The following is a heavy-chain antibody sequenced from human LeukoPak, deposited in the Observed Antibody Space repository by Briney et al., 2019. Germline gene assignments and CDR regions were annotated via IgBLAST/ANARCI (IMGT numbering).Heavy chain of an antibody. CDR3: ARVPYGDYDSYYGVDV. CDR1: GFTFSTYS. J-gene: IGHJ6*02. D-gene: IGHD4-17*01. Sequence: GGSLRLSCAASGFTFSTYSMNWVRQAPGKGLEWVSYISSSRTTTFYTDSVKGRFTISRDNAKNSLYLQMDSLRVEDTAVYYCARVPYGDYDSYYGVDVWGQGTTVTVS. V-gene: IGHV3-48*01. CDR2: ISSSRTTT.